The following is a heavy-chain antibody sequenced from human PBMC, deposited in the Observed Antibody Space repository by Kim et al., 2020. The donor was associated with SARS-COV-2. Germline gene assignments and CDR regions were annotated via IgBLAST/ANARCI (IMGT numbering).Heavy chain of an antibody. CDR2: TYYRSKWYN. Sequence: SQTLSLTCAISGDSVSSNSAAWNWIRQSPSRGLEWLGRTYYRSKWYNDYAVSVKSRITINPDTSKNQFSLQLNSVTPEDTAVYYCARGLENYYGSGSSFDIWGQGTMVTVSS. CDR1: GDSVSSNSAA. D-gene: IGHD3-10*01. CDR3: ARGLENYYGSGSSFDI. V-gene: IGHV6-1*01. J-gene: IGHJ3*02.